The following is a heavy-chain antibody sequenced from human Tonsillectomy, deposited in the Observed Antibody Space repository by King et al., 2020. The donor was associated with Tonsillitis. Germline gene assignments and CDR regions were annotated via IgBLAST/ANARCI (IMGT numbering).Heavy chain of an antibody. V-gene: IGHV3-33*08. D-gene: IGHD4-17*01. CDR3: AGEGDFGDYLYYYYMDV. Sequence: VQLVESGGGVVQPGRSLRLSCAASGFTFSSYGMHWVRQAPGKGLEWVAVIWDDGSNKYYADSVKGRFTLSRDISNNTLYLQMNSLRAEDTAVYYCAGEGDFGDYLYYYYMDVWGKGTTVTVSS. CDR2: IWDDGSNK. J-gene: IGHJ6*03. CDR1: GFTFSSYG.